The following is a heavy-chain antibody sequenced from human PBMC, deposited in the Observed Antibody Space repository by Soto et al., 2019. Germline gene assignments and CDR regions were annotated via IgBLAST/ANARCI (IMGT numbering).Heavy chain of an antibody. D-gene: IGHD5-18*01. V-gene: IGHV1-18*01. CDR1: GYTFTSYG. CDR3: ARDGVDTATGYYYGMDV. CDR2: ISAYNGNT. J-gene: IGHJ6*02. Sequence: QVQLVQSGAEVKKPGASVKVSCKASGYTFTSYGISWVRQAPGQGLEWMGWISAYNGNTNYAQKLQGRVTMTTDTSXSXXYMDLRSLRSDDTAVYYCARDGVDTATGYYYGMDVWGQGTTVTVSS.